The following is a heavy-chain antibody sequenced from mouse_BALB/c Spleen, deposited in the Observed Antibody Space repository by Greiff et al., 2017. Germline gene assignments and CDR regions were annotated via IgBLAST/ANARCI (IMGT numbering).Heavy chain of an antibody. CDR1: GYTFTSYW. CDR3: TRRGYYRYDRNYFDY. Sequence: VQLQQSGTVLARPGASVKMSCKASGYTFTSYWMHWVKQRPGQGLEWIGAIYPGNSDTSYNQKFKGKAKLTAVTSTSTAYMELSSLTNEDSAVYYCTRRGYYRYDRNYFDYWGQGTTLTVSS. CDR2: IYPGNSDT. V-gene: IGHV1-5*01. D-gene: IGHD2-14*01. J-gene: IGHJ2*01.